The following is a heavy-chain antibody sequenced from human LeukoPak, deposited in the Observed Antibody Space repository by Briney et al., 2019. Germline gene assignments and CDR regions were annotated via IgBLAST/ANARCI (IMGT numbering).Heavy chain of an antibody. CDR2: VYYNGNT. CDR1: GGSISSGTYY. D-gene: IGHD3-22*01. V-gene: IGHV4-39*07. Sequence: SETLSLTCTVSGGSISSGTYYWGWIRQPPGKGLEWIGSVYYNGNTYYSPSLKSRVSMSVDTSKNQFSLKLSSVTAADTAVYYCARAPSDSSGYSSYYYYMDVWGKGTTVTVSS. CDR3: ARAPSDSSGYSSYYYYMDV. J-gene: IGHJ6*03.